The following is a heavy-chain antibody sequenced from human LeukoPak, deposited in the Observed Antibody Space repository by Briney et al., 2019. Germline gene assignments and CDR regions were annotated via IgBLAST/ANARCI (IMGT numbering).Heavy chain of an antibody. Sequence: SGGSLRLSCAASGFTFSSYSMNWVRQAPGKGLVWVSRINSDGRSTTYADSVKGRFTISRDNAKNSIYLQMNSLRVEDTAVYYCAKDIVGGGDDYWGQGTLVIVSS. CDR3: AKDIVGGGDDY. D-gene: IGHD2-21*02. V-gene: IGHV3-74*01. J-gene: IGHJ4*02. CDR1: GFTFSSYS. CDR2: INSDGRST.